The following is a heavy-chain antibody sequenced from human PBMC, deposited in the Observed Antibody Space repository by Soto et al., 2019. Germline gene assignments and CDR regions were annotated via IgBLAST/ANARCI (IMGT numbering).Heavy chain of an antibody. CDR1: GFTFSRYG. Sequence: QVQLVESGGGVVQPGRSLRLSCAASGFTFSRYGMHWVRQAPGKGLEWVAVIWYDGSNKYYADSVKGRFTISRDNSKNTLYLQMNSLSAEDTAVYYCGCGFGWLWGMDVWGQGTTVTGSS. V-gene: IGHV3-33*01. D-gene: IGHD3-9*01. J-gene: IGHJ6*02. CDR3: GCGFGWLWGMDV. CDR2: IWYDGSNK.